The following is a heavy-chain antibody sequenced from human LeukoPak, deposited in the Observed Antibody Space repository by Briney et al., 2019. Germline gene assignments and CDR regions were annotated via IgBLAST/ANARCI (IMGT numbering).Heavy chain of an antibody. Sequence: GGSLRLSCAAPGFTFSSYSMNWVRQAPGKGLEWVSSISSSSSYIYYADSVKGRFTISRDNAKNSLYLQMNSLRAEDTAVYYCARDKLEAGGPFDYWGQGTLVTVSS. V-gene: IGHV3-21*01. J-gene: IGHJ4*02. CDR1: GFTFSSYS. CDR3: ARDKLEAGGPFDY. CDR2: ISSSSSYI. D-gene: IGHD3-16*01.